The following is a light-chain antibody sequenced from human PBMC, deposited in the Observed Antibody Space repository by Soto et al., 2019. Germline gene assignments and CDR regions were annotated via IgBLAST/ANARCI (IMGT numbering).Light chain of an antibody. Sequence: EIVLTQSPGTLSLSPGERATLSCMASQTVGSSYFGWYQQKPGQAPRLLIYAASSRATGIPDRFSGSGSGTDFTLTIDSLEPEDYAVYFCQQYGSAPFTFGQGTRVDI. J-gene: IGKJ2*01. CDR1: QTVGSSY. CDR3: QQYGSAPFT. V-gene: IGKV3-20*01. CDR2: AAS.